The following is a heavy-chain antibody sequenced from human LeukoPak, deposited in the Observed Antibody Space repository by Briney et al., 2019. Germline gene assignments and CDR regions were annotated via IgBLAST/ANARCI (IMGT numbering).Heavy chain of an antibody. CDR2: ISRDDDK. D-gene: IGHD7-27*01. CDR3: AHTGSAHGDDWFDP. V-gene: IGHV2-5*02. CDR1: GFSRNTRGVG. Sequence: SGPTLVKPTETLTLTCTFSGFSRNTRGVGVGWIRQAPGKALEWLALISRDDDKRYRPSLKSRLTITKDTSKNQVALTLANLDPVDTATYYCAHTGSAHGDDWFDPWGQGTLVTVSS. J-gene: IGHJ5*02.